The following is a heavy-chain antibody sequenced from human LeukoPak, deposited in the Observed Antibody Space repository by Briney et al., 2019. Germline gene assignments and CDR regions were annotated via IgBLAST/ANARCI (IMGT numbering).Heavy chain of an antibody. CDR2: ISGSSSYI. Sequence: GGTLRLSCAASGFTFSNYGMSWVRQAPGKGLEWVSSISGSSSYIYYADSVKGRFTISRDNAKNSLYLQMNSLRAEDTAVYYCARKYYYDSSGYWVFDYWGQGTLVTVSS. CDR1: GFTFSNYG. J-gene: IGHJ4*02. CDR3: ARKYYYDSSGYWVFDY. V-gene: IGHV3-21*01. D-gene: IGHD3-22*01.